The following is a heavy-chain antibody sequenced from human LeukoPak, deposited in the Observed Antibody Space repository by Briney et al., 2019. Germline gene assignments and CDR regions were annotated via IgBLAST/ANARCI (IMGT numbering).Heavy chain of an antibody. J-gene: IGHJ4*02. CDR1: GGSFSGYY. CDR2: INHSGST. CDR3: ARGGGRYCSSTSCYVCAGPYYFDY. V-gene: IGHV4-34*01. D-gene: IGHD2-2*01. Sequence: SETLSLTCAVYGGSFSGYYWSWIRQPPGKGLEWIGEINHSGSTNYNPSLKSRVTISVDTSKNQFSLKLRSVTAAATAVYYCARGGGRYCSSTSCYVCAGPYYFDYWGQGTLVTVSS.